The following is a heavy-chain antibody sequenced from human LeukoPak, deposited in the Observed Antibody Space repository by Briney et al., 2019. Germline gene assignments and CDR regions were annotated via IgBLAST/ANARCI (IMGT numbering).Heavy chain of an antibody. V-gene: IGHV4-39*07. CDR2: IYYSGGT. CDR1: GGSISSSSYY. D-gene: IGHD6-6*01. Sequence: SETLSLTCTVSGGSISSSSYYWGWIRQPPGKGLEWIGSIYYSGGTYYNPPLKSRVTISLDTSKNQFSLKLSSVTAADTAVYYCARGRWWFAGRPPHYMDVWGKGTTVTVSS. CDR3: ARGRWWFAGRPPHYMDV. J-gene: IGHJ6*03.